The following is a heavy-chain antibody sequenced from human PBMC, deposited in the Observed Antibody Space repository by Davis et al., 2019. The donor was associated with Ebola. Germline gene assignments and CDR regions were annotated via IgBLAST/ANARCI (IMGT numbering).Heavy chain of an antibody. Sequence: GESLKISCAASGFTFSGSAMHWVRQASGKGLEWVGRIRSKANSYATAYAASVKGRFTISRDDSKNTAYLQMNSLKTEDTAVYYCARDLERRANYYGMDVWGQGTTVTVSS. V-gene: IGHV3-73*01. CDR3: ARDLERRANYYGMDV. D-gene: IGHD1-1*01. J-gene: IGHJ6*02. CDR1: GFTFSGSA. CDR2: IRSKANSYAT.